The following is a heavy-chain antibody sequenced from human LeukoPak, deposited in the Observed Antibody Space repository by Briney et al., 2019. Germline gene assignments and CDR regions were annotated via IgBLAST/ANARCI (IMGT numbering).Heavy chain of an antibody. CDR1: GFTFSNAW. Sequence: GGSLRLSCAASGFTFSNAWMSWVRQAPGKGLEWVSGISGSGVGTYYADAVKGRFTISRDNSKNTLYLQMNSLRAEDTAVYYCASSYYYDSSGPPRAMDVWGQGTTVTVSS. CDR2: ISGSGVGT. CDR3: ASSYYYDSSGPPRAMDV. D-gene: IGHD3-22*01. V-gene: IGHV3-23*01. J-gene: IGHJ6*02.